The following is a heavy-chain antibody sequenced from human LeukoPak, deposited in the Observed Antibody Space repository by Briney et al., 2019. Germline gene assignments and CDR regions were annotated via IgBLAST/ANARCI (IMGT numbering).Heavy chain of an antibody. CDR2: ISSSGTIM. CDR1: GFTFSSHE. J-gene: IGHJ4*02. Sequence: GGSLRLSCVASGFTFSSHEINWVRQTPGKGLEWVSYISSSGTIMYYADSVKGRFTISRDNAKNSLYLQMNSLRVEDTALYYCARGAVAGTPPVDYWGQGTLVTVSS. D-gene: IGHD6-19*01. CDR3: ARGAVAGTPPVDY. V-gene: IGHV3-48*03.